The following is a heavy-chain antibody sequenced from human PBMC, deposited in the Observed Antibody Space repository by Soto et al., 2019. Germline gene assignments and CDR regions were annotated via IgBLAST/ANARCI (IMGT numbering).Heavy chain of an antibody. D-gene: IGHD3-10*01. CDR2: IIPIFGTA. V-gene: IGHV1-69*06. Sequence: ASVKVSCKSSGGTFSSYAISWVRQAPGQGLEWMGGIIPIFGTANYAQKFQGRVTINAEKSTSTAYMELSSLRSEDTDGYYCARGLRITRRPSGMDVWGQGTTVTVSS. CDR3: ARGLRITRRPSGMDV. CDR1: GGTFSSYA. J-gene: IGHJ6*02.